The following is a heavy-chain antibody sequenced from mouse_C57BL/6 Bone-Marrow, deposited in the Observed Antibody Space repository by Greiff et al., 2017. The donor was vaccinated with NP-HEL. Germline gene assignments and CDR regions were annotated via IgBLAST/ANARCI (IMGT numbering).Heavy chain of an antibody. CDR1: EYEFPSHD. CDR3: ATTINLRDYFDY. D-gene: IGHD2-12*01. Sequence: DVMLVESGGGLVQPGESLKLSCESNEYEFPSHDMSWVRKTPEKRLELVAAINSDGGSTYYPDTMERRFIISRDNTKKTLYLQMSSLRSEDTALYYCATTINLRDYFDYWGQGTTLTVSS. V-gene: IGHV5-2*01. CDR2: INSDGGST. J-gene: IGHJ2*01.